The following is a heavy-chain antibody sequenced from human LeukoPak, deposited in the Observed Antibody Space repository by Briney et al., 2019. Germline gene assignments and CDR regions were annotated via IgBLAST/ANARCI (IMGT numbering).Heavy chain of an antibody. CDR2: MNPNSGNT. CDR3: ARGSNDYGDYGHHY. D-gene: IGHD4-17*01. Sequence: ASVKVSCKASGYTFTSYDINWVRQATGQGLEWMGWMNPNSGNTGYAQKFQGRVTMTRNTSISTAYMELSSLRSEDTAVYYCARGSNDYGDYGHHYWGQGTLVTVSS. CDR1: GYTFTSYD. V-gene: IGHV1-8*01. J-gene: IGHJ4*02.